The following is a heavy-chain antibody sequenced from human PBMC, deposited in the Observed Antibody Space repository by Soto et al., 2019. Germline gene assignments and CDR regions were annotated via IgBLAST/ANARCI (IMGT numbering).Heavy chain of an antibody. D-gene: IGHD4-17*01. J-gene: IGHJ6*02. Sequence: LRLSCAASGFSFSTYPMVWVRQAPGKRLEAVSSISGSGDKTYYKDSVKGRFTISRDNSKNTVDLQVNSLRPEDTAVYYCAKILSTVTTYYYGMDACGQGTTVTV. CDR2: ISGSGDKT. CDR1: GFSFSTYP. V-gene: IGHV3-23*01. CDR3: AKILSTVTTYYYGMDA.